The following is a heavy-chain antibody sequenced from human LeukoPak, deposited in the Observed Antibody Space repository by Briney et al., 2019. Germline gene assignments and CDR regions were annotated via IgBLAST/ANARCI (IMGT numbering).Heavy chain of an antibody. V-gene: IGHV1-2*02. Sequence: ASVKVSCKASGYTFTGYYMHWVRQAPGQGLEWMGWINPNSGGTNYAQKFQGRVTMTRDTSISTAYMELSRLRSDDTAVYYCATAPSHYYDSSGYYFDYWGQGTLDTVSS. J-gene: IGHJ4*02. CDR2: INPNSGGT. D-gene: IGHD3-22*01. CDR1: GYTFTGYY. CDR3: ATAPSHYYDSSGYYFDY.